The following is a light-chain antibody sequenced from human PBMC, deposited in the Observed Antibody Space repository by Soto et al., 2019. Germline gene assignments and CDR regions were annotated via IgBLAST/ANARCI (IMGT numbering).Light chain of an antibody. CDR1: SSNIGAGYD. CDR2: GDN. V-gene: IGLV1-40*01. CDR3: QSFDSGLSGYVV. Sequence: QLVLTQPPSVSGAPGQRVTISCTGSSSNIGAGYDVHWYQQLPETAPKLLIYGDNNRPSGVPDRFSGSKSGTSASLAITGLQAEDEAEYYCQSFDSGLSGYVVFGGGTKLTVL. J-gene: IGLJ2*01.